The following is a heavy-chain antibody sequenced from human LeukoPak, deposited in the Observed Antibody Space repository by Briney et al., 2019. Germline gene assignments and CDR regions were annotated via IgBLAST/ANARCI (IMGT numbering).Heavy chain of an antibody. CDR1: GYSISSGYY. V-gene: IGHV4-38-2*02. CDR2: IYHSGST. J-gene: IGHJ6*03. Sequence: SETLALTCTVSGYSISSGYYWGWIRQPPGKGLEWIGSIYHSGSTNYNPSLKSRVTISVDTSKNQFSLKLSSVTAADTAVYYCARDRVGQQLVGRNYYYYYMDVWGKGTTVTISS. CDR3: ARDRVGQQLVGRNYYYYYMDV. D-gene: IGHD6-13*01.